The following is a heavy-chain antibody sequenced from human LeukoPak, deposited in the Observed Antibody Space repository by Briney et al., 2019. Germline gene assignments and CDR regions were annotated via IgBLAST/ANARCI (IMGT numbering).Heavy chain of an antibody. CDR3: ARLGIAVAGDY. Sequence: SETLSLTCTVSGGSISTTYYYWGWIRQPPGKGPEWIGSIYYSGSTYYNPSLKSRVTISLDTSKNHFSLKLSSVTAADTAVYYCARLGIAVAGDYWGQGTLVTVSS. CDR1: GGSISTTYYY. D-gene: IGHD6-19*01. J-gene: IGHJ4*02. CDR2: IYYSGST. V-gene: IGHV4-39*07.